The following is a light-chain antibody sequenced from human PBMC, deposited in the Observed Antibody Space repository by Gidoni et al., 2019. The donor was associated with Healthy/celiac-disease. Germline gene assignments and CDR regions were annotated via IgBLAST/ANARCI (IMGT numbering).Light chain of an antibody. CDR3: QHYGSLWT. Sequence: DIQMTQSPSTLSASVGDRVTITCRASQSISAWLAWYQQKPGEAPNLLIYKASRLESGVPSRFSGSGSGTEFALTISSLQPNDLATYYCQHYGSLWTFGQXTKVEIK. CDR1: QSISAW. J-gene: IGKJ1*01. V-gene: IGKV1-5*03. CDR2: KAS.